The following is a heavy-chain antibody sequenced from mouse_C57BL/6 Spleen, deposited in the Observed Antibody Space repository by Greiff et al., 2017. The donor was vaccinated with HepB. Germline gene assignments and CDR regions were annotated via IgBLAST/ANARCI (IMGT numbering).Heavy chain of an antibody. Sequence: EVQLQESGAELVRPGASVKLSCTASGFNIKDDYMHWVKQRPEQGLEWIGWIDPENGDTEYASKFQGKATITADTSSNTAYLQLSRLTSEDTAVYYCTTNYGSSLYYAMDYWGQGTSVTVSS. V-gene: IGHV14-4*01. CDR2: IDPENGDT. CDR1: GFNIKDDY. D-gene: IGHD1-1*01. CDR3: TTNYGSSLYYAMDY. J-gene: IGHJ4*01.